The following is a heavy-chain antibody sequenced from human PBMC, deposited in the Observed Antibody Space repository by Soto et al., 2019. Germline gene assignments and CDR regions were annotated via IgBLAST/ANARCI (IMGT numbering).Heavy chain of an antibody. CDR3: AKDRSNRRYYYYYYMDV. J-gene: IGHJ6*03. CDR2: ISGSGGST. Sequence: EVQLLESGGGLVQPGGSLRLSCAASGFTFSSYAMSWVRQAPGKGLEWVSAISGSGGSTYYADSVKGRFTISGDNSKNTLYLQMNSLRAEDTAVYYWAKDRSNRRYYYYYYMDVWGKGTTVTVSS. CDR1: GFTFSSYA. V-gene: IGHV3-23*01.